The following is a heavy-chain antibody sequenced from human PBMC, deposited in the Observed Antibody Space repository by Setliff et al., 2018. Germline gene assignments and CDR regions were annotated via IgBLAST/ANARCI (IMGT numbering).Heavy chain of an antibody. V-gene: IGHV4-38-2*01. D-gene: IGHD3-22*01. Sequence: PSETLSLTCDVSGSSISSGHYWGWIRQPPGKGLEWIGSMYPGRNTNYNPSLKSRVTMSVDTSKNHVSLKLSSVTAADTAVYYCARAHTWSLPNDNSGYPGWFDPWGQGTLVTVS. CDR1: GSSISSGHY. CDR3: ARAHTWSLPNDNSGYPGWFDP. J-gene: IGHJ5*02. CDR2: MYPGRNT.